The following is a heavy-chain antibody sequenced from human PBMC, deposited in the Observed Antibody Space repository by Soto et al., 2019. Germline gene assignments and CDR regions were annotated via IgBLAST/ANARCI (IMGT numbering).Heavy chain of an antibody. CDR2: INAGNGNT. V-gene: IGHV1-3*01. D-gene: IGHD3-16*02. CDR3: ARDRIMITFGGVIVSHYYYYYMDV. Sequence: QVQLVQSGAEVKKPGASVKVSCKASGYTFTSYAMHWVRQAPGQRLEGMGWINAGNGNTKYSQKFQGRVTITRDTSASTDYMELSSLRSEDTAVYYCARDRIMITFGGVIVSHYYYYYMDVWGKGTTVTVSS. CDR1: GYTFTSYA. J-gene: IGHJ6*03.